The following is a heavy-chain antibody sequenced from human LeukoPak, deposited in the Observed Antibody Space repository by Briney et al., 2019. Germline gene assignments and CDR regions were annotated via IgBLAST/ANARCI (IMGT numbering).Heavy chain of an antibody. J-gene: IGHJ4*02. CDR3: ARGPQQLVFDY. CDR1: GYTFTGCY. CDR2: INPNSGGT. D-gene: IGHD6-13*01. Sequence: GASVKVSCKASGYTFTGCYMPWVRQAPGQGLEWMGWINPNSGGTNYAQKFQGWVTMTRDTSISTAYMELSRLRSDDTAVYYRARGPQQLVFDYWGQGTLVTVSS. V-gene: IGHV1-2*04.